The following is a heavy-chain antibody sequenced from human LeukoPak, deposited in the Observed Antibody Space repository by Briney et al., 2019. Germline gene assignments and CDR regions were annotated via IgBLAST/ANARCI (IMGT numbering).Heavy chain of an antibody. Sequence: SETLSLTCTVSGGSISSSSYYWGWIRQPPGKGLEWIGSIYCSGSTYYNPSLKSRVTISVDTSKSQFSLKLSSVTAADTAVYYCAILIAVAGTGGEYYYYGMDVWGQGTTVTVSS. D-gene: IGHD6-19*01. CDR2: IYCSGST. V-gene: IGHV4-39*01. CDR3: AILIAVAGTGGEYYYYGMDV. CDR1: GGSISSSSYY. J-gene: IGHJ6*02.